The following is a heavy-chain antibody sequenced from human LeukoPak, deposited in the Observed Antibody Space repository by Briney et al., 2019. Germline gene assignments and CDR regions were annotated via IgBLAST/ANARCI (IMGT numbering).Heavy chain of an antibody. Sequence: ASVKVSCKASGYTFTSYGIIWVRQAPGQGLEWMGWISAYNGNTNYAQKLQGRVTMTTDTSTSTAYMELRSLRSDDTAVYYCARDHLILWFGELRMEGDYWGQGTLVTVSS. J-gene: IGHJ4*02. CDR1: GYTFTSYG. CDR3: ARDHLILWFGELRMEGDY. V-gene: IGHV1-18*01. CDR2: ISAYNGNT. D-gene: IGHD3-10*01.